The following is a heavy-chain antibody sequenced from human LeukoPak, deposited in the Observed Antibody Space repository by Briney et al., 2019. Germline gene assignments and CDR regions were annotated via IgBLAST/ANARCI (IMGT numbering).Heavy chain of an antibody. CDR1: GFTFSSYV. CDR2: ISGSDNST. J-gene: IGHJ4*02. CDR3: ALGYFDY. V-gene: IGHV3-23*01. D-gene: IGHD3-10*01. Sequence: GGSLRLSCAASGFTFSSYVMSWVRQAPGKGLQWVSTISGSDNSTYYADSVKGRFTISRDNSKNTLYLQMNSLRAEDTAVYYCALGYFDYWGQGTLVTVSS.